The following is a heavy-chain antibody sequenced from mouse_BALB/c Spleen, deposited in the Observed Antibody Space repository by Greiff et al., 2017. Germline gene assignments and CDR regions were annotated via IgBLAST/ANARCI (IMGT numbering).Heavy chain of an antibody. V-gene: IGHV1-18*01. CDR2: INPNNGGT. J-gene: IGHJ2*01. Sequence: EVQLQQSGPELVKPGASVKIPCKASGYTFTDYNMDWVKQSHGKSLEWIGDINPNNGGTIYNQKFKGKATLTVAKSSSTAYMELRSLTSEDTAVYYCARITTKYYFDDWGQGTTLTVSS. CDR1: GYTFTDYN. CDR3: ARITTKYYFDD. D-gene: IGHD1-1*01.